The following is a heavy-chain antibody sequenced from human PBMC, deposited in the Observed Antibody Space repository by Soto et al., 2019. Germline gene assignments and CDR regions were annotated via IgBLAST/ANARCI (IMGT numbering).Heavy chain of an antibody. CDR3: ARDSLDCSGGSCYPNPTDPHDI. D-gene: IGHD2-15*01. Sequence: GGSPRLSCAASGFTFSDYYMSWIRQAPGKGLEWVSYISSSGSTIYYADSVKGRFTISRDNAKNSLYLQMNSLRAEDTAVYYCARDSLDCSGGSCYPNPTDPHDISAQGKMVTV. J-gene: IGHJ3*02. CDR1: GFTFSDYY. V-gene: IGHV3-11*04. CDR2: ISSSGSTI.